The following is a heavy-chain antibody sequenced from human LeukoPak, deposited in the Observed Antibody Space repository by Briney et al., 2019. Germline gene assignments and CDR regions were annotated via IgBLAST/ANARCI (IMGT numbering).Heavy chain of an antibody. Sequence: SQTLSLTCTVSGGSISSSSYYWGWIRQPPGKGLEWIGSIYYSGSTYYNPSLKSRVTISVDTSKNQFSLKLSSVTAADTAVYYCARAFTVVTPFDYWGQGTLVTVSS. J-gene: IGHJ4*02. V-gene: IGHV4-39*07. CDR2: IYYSGST. CDR1: GGSISSSSYY. CDR3: ARAFTVVTPFDY. D-gene: IGHD4-23*01.